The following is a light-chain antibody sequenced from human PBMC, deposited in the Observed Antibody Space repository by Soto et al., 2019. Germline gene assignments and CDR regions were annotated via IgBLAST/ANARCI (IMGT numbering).Light chain of an antibody. CDR1: QSVSSN. CDR2: DAS. CDR3: QQYGRSPT. Sequence: EIVMTQSPATLSVSPGERATLSYRASQSVSSNLAWYQQKPGQTPRLLIYDASTRATGIPDRFSGSGSGTDFTLTISRLEPEDFVVYYCQQYGRSPTFGQGTRWIS. J-gene: IGKJ1*01. V-gene: IGKV3-20*01.